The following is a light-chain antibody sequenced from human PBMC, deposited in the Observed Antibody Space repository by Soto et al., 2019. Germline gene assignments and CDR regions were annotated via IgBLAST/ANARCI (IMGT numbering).Light chain of an antibody. CDR3: QQYNNWPPVFT. CDR1: QNVRSN. V-gene: IGKV3D-15*01. CDR2: GAS. J-gene: IGKJ3*01. Sequence: EIMMTQSPATLSVSLGERATLFCRASQNVRSNLAWYQQKPGQAPRLLIHGASSRATGIPDRFSGSGFGTEFTLAMNVLQSEDFAVYYWQQYNNWPPVFTFGPGTKVEI.